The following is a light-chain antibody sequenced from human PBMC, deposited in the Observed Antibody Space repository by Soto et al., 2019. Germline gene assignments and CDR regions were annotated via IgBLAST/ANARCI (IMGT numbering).Light chain of an antibody. Sequence: DIPLTQSPSFLSASVGDRVTVTCRTSQDIRGYLVWYQQKPGKAPKLLIYVASTLQSGVPSRFSGSGSGTEFTLTITSLQPEDFATYYCQQVDSYPYPFGQGTKLEIK. V-gene: IGKV1-9*01. J-gene: IGKJ2*01. CDR1: QDIRGY. CDR3: QQVDSYPYP. CDR2: VAS.